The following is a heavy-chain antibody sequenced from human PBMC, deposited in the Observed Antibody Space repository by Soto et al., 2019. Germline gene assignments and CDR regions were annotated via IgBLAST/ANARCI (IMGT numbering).Heavy chain of an antibody. CDR3: AIDRDSSGYIDY. Sequence: QVQLVESGGGVVQPGRSLRLSCAASGFTFSSYAMHWVRQAPGKGLEWVAVISYDGSNKYYADSVKGRFTISRDNSKNTLYLQMNSLRAEDTAVYYCAIDRDSSGYIDYWGQGTLVTVSS. V-gene: IGHV3-30-3*01. CDR2: ISYDGSNK. J-gene: IGHJ4*02. CDR1: GFTFSSYA. D-gene: IGHD3-22*01.